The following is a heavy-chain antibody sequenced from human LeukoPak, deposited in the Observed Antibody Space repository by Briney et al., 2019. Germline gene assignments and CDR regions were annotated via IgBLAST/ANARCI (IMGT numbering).Heavy chain of an antibody. V-gene: IGHV3-21*01. Sequence: GGSPRLSCAASGFTFSSYSMNWVRQAPGKGLEWVSSISTSSSYIYYADSVKGRFTISRDNARKSLYLQMNSLRVEDTAVYYCARGSVVVPAADNWFDPWGQGTLVTVSS. D-gene: IGHD2-2*01. J-gene: IGHJ5*02. CDR1: GFTFSSYS. CDR3: ARGSVVVPAADNWFDP. CDR2: ISTSSSYI.